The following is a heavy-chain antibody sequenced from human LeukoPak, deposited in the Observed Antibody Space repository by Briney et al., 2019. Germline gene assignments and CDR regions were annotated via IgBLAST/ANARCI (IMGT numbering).Heavy chain of an antibody. D-gene: IGHD3-9*01. CDR3: ATTDDILTGYYRAEYFQH. Sequence: SGGSLRLSCAASGFTFSSYAMSWVRQAPGKGLEWVSAISGSGGSTYYADSVKGRFTISRDNSKNTLYLQMNSLRAEDTAVYYWATTDDILTGYYRAEYFQHWGQGTLVTVSS. CDR2: ISGSGGST. V-gene: IGHV3-23*01. CDR1: GFTFSSYA. J-gene: IGHJ1*01.